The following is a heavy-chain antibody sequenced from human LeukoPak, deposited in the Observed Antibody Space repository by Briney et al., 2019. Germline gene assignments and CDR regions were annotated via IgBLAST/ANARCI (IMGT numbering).Heavy chain of an antibody. CDR3: ARLPGRSGRYWGVPQAYFDY. J-gene: IGHJ4*02. Sequence: PSETLSLTCTVSGGSITGGSYFWTWLRQPAGKGLEWVGRIFVTRTTKYNPSLKSRVTISLDPSKNQFSLTLTSVTVADTAIYYCARLPGRSGRYWGVPQAYFDYWGQGTLVTVSS. V-gene: IGHV4-61*02. CDR1: GGSITGGSYF. CDR2: IFVTRTT. D-gene: IGHD6-19*01.